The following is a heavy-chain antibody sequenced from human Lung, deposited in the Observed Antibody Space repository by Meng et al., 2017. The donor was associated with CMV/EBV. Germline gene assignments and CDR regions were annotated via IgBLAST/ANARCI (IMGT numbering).Heavy chain of an antibody. Sequence: EVQRVESGGVVLQPGVSLRLSCAGSGFCFDDFAMHWVRQAPGKGLEWVSHINWDGTSTYYADSVKGRFIISRDNIRNLLYLQMNSLTVEDSALYYCTKGRTREYFQHWGQGTLVTVSS. J-gene: IGHJ1*01. CDR1: GFCFDDFA. CDR2: INWDGTST. CDR3: TKGRTREYFQH. V-gene: IGHV3-43D*03.